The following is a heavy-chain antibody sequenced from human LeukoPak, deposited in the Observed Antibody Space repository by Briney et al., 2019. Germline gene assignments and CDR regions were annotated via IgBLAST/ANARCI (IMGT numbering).Heavy chain of an antibody. V-gene: IGHV3-53*01. CDR2: IYIGGST. CDR3: ARCKIGSHFDY. D-gene: IGHD1-26*01. J-gene: IGHJ4*02. CDR1: ALTVTNTY. Sequence: GRSLRLPCAASALTVTNTYMRWVRQATGLGLEWVSVIYIGGSTYYADSVKGRFTISRDSSENTVYLQMTSLRVEDTAVYYCARCKIGSHFDYWGQGTLVTVSS.